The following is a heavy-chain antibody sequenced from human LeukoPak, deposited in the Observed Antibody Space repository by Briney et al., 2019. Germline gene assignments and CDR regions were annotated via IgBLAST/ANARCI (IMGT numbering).Heavy chain of an antibody. V-gene: IGHV3-7*01. Sequence: GGSLRLSCAAPGFTFSSHWMSWVRQAPGKGLEVVPSIKQVGGEKNYVGSVKGRFTVSRDNAKNSLYLQMNSLRAEDTAVYYCAREWNYYGSGIMDVWGKGTTVTVSS. CDR3: AREWNYYGSGIMDV. D-gene: IGHD3-10*01. CDR2: IKQVGGEK. CDR1: GFTFSSHW. J-gene: IGHJ6*04.